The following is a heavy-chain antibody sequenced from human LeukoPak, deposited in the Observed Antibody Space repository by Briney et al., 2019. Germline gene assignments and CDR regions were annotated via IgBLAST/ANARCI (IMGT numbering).Heavy chain of an antibody. D-gene: IGHD3-16*01. J-gene: IGHJ3*02. Sequence: SETLSLTCTVSGYPISSGYYWGWIRQPPGKGLEWIGSIYHSGSTYYNPSLKSRVTISVDTSKNQFSLKLSSVTAADTAVYYCAIKDFGDAFDIWGQGTMVTVSS. CDR3: AIKDFGDAFDI. CDR2: IYHSGST. V-gene: IGHV4-38-2*02. CDR1: GYPISSGYY.